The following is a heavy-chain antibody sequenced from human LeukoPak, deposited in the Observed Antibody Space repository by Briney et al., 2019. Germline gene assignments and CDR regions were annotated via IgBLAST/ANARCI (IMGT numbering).Heavy chain of an antibody. D-gene: IGHD6-13*01. CDR2: IYHSGST. J-gene: IGHJ5*02. CDR3: ARDMPSIAAAGPPGFDP. V-gene: IGHV4-34*01. Sequence: SETLSLTCAVYGGSFSGYYWSWIRQPPGKGLEWIGEIYHSGSTNYNPSLKSRVTISVDKSKNQFSLKLSSVTAADTAVYYCARDMPSIAAAGPPGFDPWGQGTLVTVSS. CDR1: GGSFSGYY.